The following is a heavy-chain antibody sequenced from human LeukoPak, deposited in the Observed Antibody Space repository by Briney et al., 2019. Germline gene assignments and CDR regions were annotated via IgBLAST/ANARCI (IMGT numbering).Heavy chain of an antibody. CDR1: GFTFSSYA. J-gene: IGHJ4*02. V-gene: IGHV3-20*04. Sequence: GGSLRLSCAASGFTFSSYAMSWVRQAPGKGLEWVSGINWNGGSTGYADSVKGRFTISRDNAKNSLYLQMNSLRAEDTALYYCARGGITIFGVVIHSDYWGQGTLVTVSS. CDR3: ARGGITIFGVVIHSDY. CDR2: INWNGGST. D-gene: IGHD3-3*01.